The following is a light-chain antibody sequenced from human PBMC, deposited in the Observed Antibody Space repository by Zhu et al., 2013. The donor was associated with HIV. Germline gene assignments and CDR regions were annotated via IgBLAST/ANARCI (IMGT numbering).Light chain of an antibody. CDR3: GTWDTSLSAGV. CDR2: RNN. CDR1: SSNIGSNY. J-gene: IGLJ3*02. V-gene: IGLV1-47*01. Sequence: QSVLTQPPSASGTPGQRVTISCSGSSSNIGSNYVYWYQQLPGTAPKLLIYRNNQRPSGVPDRFSGSKSGTSATLDITALQTGDEADYYCGTWDTSLSAGVFGGGTKVTVL.